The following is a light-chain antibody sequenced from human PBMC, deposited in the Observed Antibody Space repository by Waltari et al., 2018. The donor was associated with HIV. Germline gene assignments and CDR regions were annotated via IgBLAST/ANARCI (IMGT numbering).Light chain of an antibody. CDR2: SNN. CDR3: SVWDDSLNGRV. Sequence: QSVLTQPPSASGTPGQRVPISCSGSSSNLGSNTLNWYQQPPGTAPKLLMYSNNQRPSGVPDRFSGSKSGTSASLAISGLQSEDDADYYCSVWDDSLNGRVFGTGTKVTVL. CDR1: SSNLGSNT. J-gene: IGLJ1*01. V-gene: IGLV1-44*01.